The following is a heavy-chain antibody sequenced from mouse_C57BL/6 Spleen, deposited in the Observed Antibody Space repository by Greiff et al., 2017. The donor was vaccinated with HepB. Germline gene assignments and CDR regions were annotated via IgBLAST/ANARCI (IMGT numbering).Heavy chain of an antibody. D-gene: IGHD4-1*01. CDR3: ASGTGTKWFAD. V-gene: IGHV1-42*01. CDR1: GYSFTGYY. CDR2: INPSTGGT. Sequence: EVQLQQSGPELVKPGASVKISCKASGYSFTGYYMNWVKQSPEKSLEWIGEINPSTGGTTYNQKFKAKATLTVDKSSSTAYMQLKSLTSEDSAVYYCASGTGTKWFADWGQGTLVTVSA. J-gene: IGHJ3*01.